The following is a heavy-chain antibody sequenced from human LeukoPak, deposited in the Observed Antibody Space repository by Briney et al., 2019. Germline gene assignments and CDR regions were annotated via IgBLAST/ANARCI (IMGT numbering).Heavy chain of an antibody. Sequence: GGSLRLSCAAPGFTLNGYWMHWVRQAPGKGLVWVSRINSDGSTTSYADSVKGRFTISRDNSKNTLYLQMNSLRAEDTAVYYCAKDYDYYGSGSYLDYWGQGTLVTVSS. D-gene: IGHD3-10*01. CDR2: INSDGSTT. CDR3: AKDYDYYGSGSYLDY. CDR1: GFTLNGYW. J-gene: IGHJ4*02. V-gene: IGHV3-74*01.